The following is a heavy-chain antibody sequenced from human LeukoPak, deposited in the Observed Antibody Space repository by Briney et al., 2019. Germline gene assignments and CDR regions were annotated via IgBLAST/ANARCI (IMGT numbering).Heavy chain of an antibody. Sequence: SETLSLTCTVSGGSISSYYWSWIRQPAGKGLEWIGRIYTSGSTNYNPSLKSRVTMSVDTSKNQFSLKLSSVTAADTAVYHCARVSRLYHDTSGRIFDYWGQGTLVTVSS. CDR3: ARVSRLYHDTSGRIFDY. J-gene: IGHJ4*02. V-gene: IGHV4-4*07. CDR2: IYTSGST. CDR1: GGSISSYY. D-gene: IGHD3-22*01.